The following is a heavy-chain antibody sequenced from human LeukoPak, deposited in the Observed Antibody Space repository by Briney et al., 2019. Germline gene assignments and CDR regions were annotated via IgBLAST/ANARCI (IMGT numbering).Heavy chain of an antibody. J-gene: IGHJ4*02. D-gene: IGHD4-11*01. CDR1: GFTFSSYT. Sequence: PGGSLRLSCAASGFTFSSYTMNWVRQAPGKGLEWVSSISTTSSYIYYGDSVKGRITISRDNAKNSLYLQMNSLRAEDTAVYYCAREAYSHYGFDYWGQGTLVTVSS. V-gene: IGHV3-21*01. CDR3: AREAYSHYGFDY. CDR2: ISTTSSYI.